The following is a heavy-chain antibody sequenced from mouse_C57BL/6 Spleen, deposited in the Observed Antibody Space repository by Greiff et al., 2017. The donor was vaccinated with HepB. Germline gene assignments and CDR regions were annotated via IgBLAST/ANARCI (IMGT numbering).Heavy chain of an antibody. Sequence: EVKLVESGPELVKPGASVKIPCKASGYTFTDYNMDWVKQSHGKSLEWIGDINPNNGGTIYNQKFKGKATLTVDKSSSTAYMELRSLTSEDTAVYYCAREEGVERYFDVWGTGTTVTVSS. J-gene: IGHJ1*03. CDR1: GYTFTDYN. V-gene: IGHV1-18*01. CDR2: INPNNGGT. CDR3: AREEGVERYFDV.